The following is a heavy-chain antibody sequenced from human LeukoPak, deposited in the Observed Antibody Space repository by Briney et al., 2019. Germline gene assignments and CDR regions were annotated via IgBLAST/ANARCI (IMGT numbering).Heavy chain of an antibody. V-gene: IGHV3-30*02. Sequence: PGGSLRLSCAASGFTFSSYGMHWVRQAPGKGLEGVAFIRYDGSNKYYADSVKGRFTISRDNSKNTLYLQMNSLRAEDTAVYYCAKGRAAYYYDSSGYYDYWGQGTLVTVSS. CDR3: AKGRAAYYYDSSGYYDY. J-gene: IGHJ4*02. CDR1: GFTFSSYG. CDR2: IRYDGSNK. D-gene: IGHD3-22*01.